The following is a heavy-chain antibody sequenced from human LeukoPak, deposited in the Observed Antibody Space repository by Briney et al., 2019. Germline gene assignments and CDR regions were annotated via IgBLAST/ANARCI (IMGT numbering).Heavy chain of an antibody. CDR1: GGSISSYY. J-gene: IGHJ4*02. V-gene: IGHV4-4*07. CDR3: ARDRGTWNDDGFDY. CDR2: IYISGST. D-gene: IGHD1-1*01. Sequence: SETLSLTCTVSGGSISSYYWSWIRQPAGKGLEWIGRIYISGSTNYNPSLKGRVTMSVDTSKNQFSLKLSSVTAADTAVYYCARDRGTWNDDGFDYWGQGTLVTVSS.